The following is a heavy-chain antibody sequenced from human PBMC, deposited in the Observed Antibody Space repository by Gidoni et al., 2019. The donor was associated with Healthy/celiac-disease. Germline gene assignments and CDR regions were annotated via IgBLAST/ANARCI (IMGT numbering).Heavy chain of an antibody. Sequence: QVQLQESGPGLVKPSETLSLTCTVSGGSISSYYWSWIRQPPGKGLEWIGYSYYSGSTNYNPSLKSRVTISVDTSKNQFSLKLSSVTAADTAVYYCARLVRGYYDSSGYYYDWFDPWGQGTLVTVSS. J-gene: IGHJ5*02. CDR3: ARLVRGYYDSSGYYYDWFDP. CDR1: GGSISSYY. D-gene: IGHD3-22*01. CDR2: SYYSGST. V-gene: IGHV4-59*08.